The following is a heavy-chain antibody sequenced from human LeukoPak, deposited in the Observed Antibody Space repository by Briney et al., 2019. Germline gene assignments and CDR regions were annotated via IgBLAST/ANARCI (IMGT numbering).Heavy chain of an antibody. Sequence: GGSLRLSCAVSGFTFSDYSMNWVRQAPGKGLEWVSSISSRSVYIYYADSVRGRFTISRDNAKDSLYLQMDSLRAEDTAVYYCARDRSGGYPYYFDYWGQGGLVTVSS. J-gene: IGHJ4*02. V-gene: IGHV3-21*01. CDR3: ARDRSGGYPYYFDY. CDR1: GFTFSDYS. CDR2: ISSRSVYI. D-gene: IGHD2-15*01.